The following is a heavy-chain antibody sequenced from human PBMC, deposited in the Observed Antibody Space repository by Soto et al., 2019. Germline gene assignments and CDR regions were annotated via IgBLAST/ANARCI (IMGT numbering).Heavy chain of an antibody. V-gene: IGHV1-3*01. J-gene: IGHJ4*02. Sequence: ASVKVSCTASGYIFTSYTMHWVRQAPGQRLEWMGWINAGNGNTKYSQKFQGRVTLTTDPSASTAYMELTSLRFEDTAVYYCARDPALDYWGQGTLVTV. CDR3: ARDPALDY. CDR1: GYIFTSYT. CDR2: INAGNGNT.